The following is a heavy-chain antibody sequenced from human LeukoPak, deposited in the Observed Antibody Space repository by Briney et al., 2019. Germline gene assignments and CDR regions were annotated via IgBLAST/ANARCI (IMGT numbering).Heavy chain of an antibody. J-gene: IGHJ5*02. Sequence: SETLSLTCTLSGGSISTFYWTWIRQPAGKGLEWIGRINNSGSTNYNPSLRSRVSMSVDRSKNQFSVTLSSVTAAGTAVYFCAREGGDPRWLDPWGQGTLVTASS. CDR1: GGSISTFY. CDR3: AREGGDPRWLDP. V-gene: IGHV4-4*07. D-gene: IGHD6-25*01. CDR2: INNSGST.